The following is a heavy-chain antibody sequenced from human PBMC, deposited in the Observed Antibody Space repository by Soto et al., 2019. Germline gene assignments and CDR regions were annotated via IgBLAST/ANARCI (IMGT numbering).Heavy chain of an antibody. Sequence: PSETLSLTCAVSGGSIGGVGYSWSWIRQPPGGGLEWIGYMYHSGTFLKSPSLKTRLNMSLDMSKNQFSLTLNSMTAADTAVYYCARAQFYSGSGNYNNLMFDAWGQGIKVTVS. V-gene: IGHV4-30-2*01. J-gene: IGHJ5*02. CDR2: MYHSGTF. D-gene: IGHD3-10*01. CDR3: ARAQFYSGSGNYNNLMFDA. CDR1: GGSIGGVGYS.